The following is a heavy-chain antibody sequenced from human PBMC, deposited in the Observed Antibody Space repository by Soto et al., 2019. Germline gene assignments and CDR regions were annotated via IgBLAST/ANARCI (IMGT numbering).Heavy chain of an antibody. CDR1: GFTFSSYG. V-gene: IGHV3-30*18. Sequence: GGSLRLSCAASGFTFSSYGMHWVRQAPGKGLEWVAVISYDGSNKYYADSVKGRFTISRDNSKNTLYLQMNSLRAEDTAVYYCAKGELLWFGELFSWGQGTLVTVYS. D-gene: IGHD3-10*01. CDR3: AKGELLWFGELFS. CDR2: ISYDGSNK. J-gene: IGHJ5*02.